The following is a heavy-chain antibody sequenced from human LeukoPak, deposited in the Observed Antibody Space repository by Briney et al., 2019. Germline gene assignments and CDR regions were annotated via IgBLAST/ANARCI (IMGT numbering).Heavy chain of an antibody. CDR1: GYRFTSYW. Sequence: GASLKISCKGSGYRFTSYWIGWVRQMPGKGLEWMGIIYPGDSDTRYSPSFQGQVTISADKSISTAYLQWSSLKASDTAMYYCARHSGRFLEWLPSYNWFDLWGQGTLVTVSS. D-gene: IGHD3-3*01. CDR2: IYPGDSDT. CDR3: ARHSGRFLEWLPSYNWFDL. J-gene: IGHJ5*02. V-gene: IGHV5-51*01.